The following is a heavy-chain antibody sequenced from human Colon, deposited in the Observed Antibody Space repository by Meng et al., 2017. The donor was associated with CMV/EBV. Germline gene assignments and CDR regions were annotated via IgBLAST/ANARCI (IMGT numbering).Heavy chain of an antibody. CDR2: VNPRNGGR. CDR3: ARAHNDYWTGDLDGFDI. V-gene: IGHV1-2*02. D-gene: IGHD3/OR15-3a*01. J-gene: IGHJ3*02. CDR1: GCTFSGYH. Sequence: ASVQVSCKASGCTFSGYHMHWVRQAPAQGREGMGWVNPRNGGRQYAQRFRDRVTITSNTYTSTAFLELSSLRFDETAVFYCARAHNDYWTGDLDGFDIWGQGTRVTVSS.